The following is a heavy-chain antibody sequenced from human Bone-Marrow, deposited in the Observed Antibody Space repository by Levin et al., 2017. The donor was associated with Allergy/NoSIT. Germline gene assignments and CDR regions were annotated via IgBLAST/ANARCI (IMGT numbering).Heavy chain of an antibody. CDR2: ISYDETSK. V-gene: IGHV3-30*04. CDR3: ARDNNADY. J-gene: IGHJ4*02. D-gene: IGHD1/OR15-1a*01. Sequence: GESLKISCAASGFSFSNYAMHWVRQAPGKGLEWIAVISYDETSKNYGDSVKGRFTVSRDNSKNTLYLQMNSLRVEDTAVYYCARDNNADYWGQGTLVTVSS. CDR1: GFSFSNYA.